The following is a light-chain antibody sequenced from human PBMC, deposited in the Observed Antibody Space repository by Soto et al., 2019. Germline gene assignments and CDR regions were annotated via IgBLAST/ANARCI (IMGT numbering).Light chain of an antibody. V-gene: IGLV1-47*01. CDR1: SSNIGSNY. CDR2: RNN. J-gene: IGLJ2*01. CDR3: AAWDDSLSGFVV. Sequence: QSVLTQPPSASGTPGQRVTISCSGSSSNIGSNYVYWYQQLSGTAPKLLIYRNNQRPSGVPDRFSGSKSGTSASLALSGLRSEDEADYYCAAWDDSLSGFVVFGGGTKLTVL.